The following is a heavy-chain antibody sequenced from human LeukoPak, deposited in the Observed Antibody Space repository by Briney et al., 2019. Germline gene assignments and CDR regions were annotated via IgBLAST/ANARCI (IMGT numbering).Heavy chain of an antibody. D-gene: IGHD2-15*01. Sequence: PSETLSLTCTVSGGSVSSYYWSWVRQTPGQGLEWIGYVYYGGTTSYSPSLKSRVTMSIDRSKNEFSLTLFSVTAADTANYYCARDCTGGGCYPPSDGFDIWGQGTKVTVSS. CDR2: VYYGGTT. CDR3: ARDCTGGGCYPPSDGFDI. J-gene: IGHJ3*02. CDR1: GGSVSSYY. V-gene: IGHV4-59*02.